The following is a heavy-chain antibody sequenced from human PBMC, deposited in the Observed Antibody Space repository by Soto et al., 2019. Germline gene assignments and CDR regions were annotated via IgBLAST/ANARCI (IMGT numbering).Heavy chain of an antibody. CDR3: ARALGSSWPRYYYGMDV. J-gene: IGHJ6*02. V-gene: IGHV3-13*01. CDR2: IGTAGDT. D-gene: IGHD6-13*01. CDR1: GFTFSSYD. Sequence: GGSLTLSCAASGFTFSSYDMHWVRQATGKGLEWVPAIGTAGDTYYPGSVKGRFTISRENAKNSLYLQMNSLRAEDTAVYYCARALGSSWPRYYYGMDVWGQGTTVTVSS.